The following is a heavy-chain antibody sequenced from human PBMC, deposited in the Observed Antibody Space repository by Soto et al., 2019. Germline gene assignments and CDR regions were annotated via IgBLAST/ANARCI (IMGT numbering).Heavy chain of an antibody. V-gene: IGHV1-18*01. J-gene: IGHJ6*03. Sequence: QVQQVQSGAEVKKPGASVKVSCKASGYTFTSHGISWVRQAPGQGLEWMGWISANNGDTNYAQKFQGRVTVTTDTSTSTGYMELRSLRSEDTAVYYCARMVRGSNIDYYYYMDVWGIGTTVTVSS. D-gene: IGHD3-10*01. CDR2: ISANNGDT. CDR1: GYTFTSHG. CDR3: ARMVRGSNIDYYYYMDV.